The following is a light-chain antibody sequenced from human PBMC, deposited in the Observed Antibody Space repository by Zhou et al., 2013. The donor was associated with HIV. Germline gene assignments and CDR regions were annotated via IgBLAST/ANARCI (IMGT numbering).Light chain of an antibody. V-gene: IGKV1-27*01. CDR2: GAS. CDR1: QGISNF. Sequence: DIQMTQSPSSLSASVGDRVTITCRASQGISNFLAWYQHKAGKVPKLLIYGASTLQSGVPSRFSGSGSGTDFTLTISSLQPEDVATYYCQKYNSAPNTFGQGTRLEI. CDR3: QKYNSAPNT. J-gene: IGKJ5*01.